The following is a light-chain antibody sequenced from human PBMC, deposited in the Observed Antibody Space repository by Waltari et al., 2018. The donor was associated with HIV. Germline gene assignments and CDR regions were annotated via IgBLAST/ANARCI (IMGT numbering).Light chain of an antibody. CDR1: SLRSYY. CDR2: GKN. Sequence: SSELTQDPAVSVALGQTVRITCQGDSLRSYYASWYQQKPSQAPVLVIYGKNNRPSGIPDRFSGSSSGNTASLTITGAQAEDEADYYCNSRDSSGNRVFGGGTNLTVL. V-gene: IGLV3-19*01. J-gene: IGLJ3*02. CDR3: NSRDSSGNRV.